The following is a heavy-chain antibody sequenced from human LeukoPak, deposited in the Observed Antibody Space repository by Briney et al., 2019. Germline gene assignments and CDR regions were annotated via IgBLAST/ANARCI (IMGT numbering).Heavy chain of an antibody. J-gene: IGHJ3*02. CDR1: GVSTGAFS. CDR3: ARQPRRGVFDI. Sequence: SETLSLTCTVSGVSTGAFSWNWIRQSPGKGLEWIGGVDDTGTAKSNPSLKTRVSMSVDRAANQLSLRLTSVTAADTTMFYCARQPRRGVFDIWGQGTVVIVS. CDR2: VDDTGTA. D-gene: IGHD1-14*01. V-gene: IGHV4-59*03.